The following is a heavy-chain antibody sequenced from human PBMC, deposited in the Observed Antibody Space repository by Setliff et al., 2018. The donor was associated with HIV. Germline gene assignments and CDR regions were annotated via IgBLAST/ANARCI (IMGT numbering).Heavy chain of an antibody. V-gene: IGHV3-30*07. Sequence: GGSLRLSCAASGFTFSSYAMHWVRQAPGKGLEWAAVISYDGSNKYYADSVKGRFTISRDNAKNVLYLQMNTMKAEDTAVYFCARGVWGGKYWGQGTLVTVSS. J-gene: IGHJ4*02. CDR1: GFTFSSYA. CDR2: ISYDGSNK. CDR3: ARGVWGGKY. D-gene: IGHD7-27*01.